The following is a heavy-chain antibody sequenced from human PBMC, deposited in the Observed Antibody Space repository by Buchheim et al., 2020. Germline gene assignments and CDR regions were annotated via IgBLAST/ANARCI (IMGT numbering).Heavy chain of an antibody. Sequence: QVQLQQWGAGLLKPSETLSLTCAVYGGSFSGYYWSWIRQPPGKGLEWIGEINHSGSTNYNPSLKSRVTISVDTSKNKLLLKLSSVNAADTAVYYCARGPRRYFQHWGQGTL. V-gene: IGHV4-34*01. CDR3: ARGPRRYFQH. CDR1: GGSFSGYY. CDR2: INHSGST. J-gene: IGHJ1*01.